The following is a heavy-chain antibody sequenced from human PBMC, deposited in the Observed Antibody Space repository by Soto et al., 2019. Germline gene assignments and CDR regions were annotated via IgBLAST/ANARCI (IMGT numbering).Heavy chain of an antibody. CDR2: IIPILGIA. V-gene: IGHV1-69*02. Sequence: SVKVSCKASGGTFSSYTISWVRQAPGQGLEWMGRIIPILGIANYAQKFQGRVTITADKSTSTAYMELSSLRSGDTAVYYCARSPPGLWYFDLWGRGTLVTVSS. J-gene: IGHJ2*01. CDR1: GGTFSSYT. CDR3: ARSPPGLWYFDL.